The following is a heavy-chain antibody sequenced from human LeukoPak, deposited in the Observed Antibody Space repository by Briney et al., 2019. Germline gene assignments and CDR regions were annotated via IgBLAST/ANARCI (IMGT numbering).Heavy chain of an antibody. J-gene: IGHJ3*02. CDR1: GYTFTSYG. CDR2: ISAYNGNT. Sequence: AAVKVSCNASGYTFTSYGISWVRQAPGQGLEWMGWISAYNGNTNYAQKVQGRVTMTTDTSTSTAYMELRSLRSDDTDVYYCARVKALYCSSTSCYRGVFDIWGQGTMVTVSS. D-gene: IGHD2-2*02. V-gene: IGHV1-18*01. CDR3: ARVKALYCSSTSCYRGVFDI.